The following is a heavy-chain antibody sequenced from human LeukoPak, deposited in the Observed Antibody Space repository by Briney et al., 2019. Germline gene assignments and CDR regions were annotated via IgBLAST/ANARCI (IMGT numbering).Heavy chain of an antibody. Sequence: PGGSLRLSCAASGFTLSSYWMGWVRQAPGKGLEWVANIKQDGSEKYYVDSVKGRFTISRDNAKNSLYLQMNSLRAEDTAVYYCAAYSSGWSTKDYWAQGTLVTVSS. V-gene: IGHV3-7*03. CDR3: AAYSSGWSTKDY. CDR2: IKQDGSEK. D-gene: IGHD6-19*01. J-gene: IGHJ4*01. CDR1: GFTLSSYW.